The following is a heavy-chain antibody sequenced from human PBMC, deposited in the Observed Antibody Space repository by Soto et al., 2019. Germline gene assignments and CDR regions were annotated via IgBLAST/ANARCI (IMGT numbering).Heavy chain of an antibody. CDR3: ARDPMATINFDY. V-gene: IGHV1-69*12. Sequence: QVQLVQSGAEVKKPGSSVKVSCKASGGTFSSYANSWVRQAPGQRLEWMGGIIPIFGTANYAQKFQGRVTITADESTSTAYMELSSLRSEDTAVYYCARDPMATINFDYWGQGTLVTVSS. D-gene: IGHD5-12*01. CDR1: GGTFSSYA. J-gene: IGHJ4*02. CDR2: IIPIFGTA.